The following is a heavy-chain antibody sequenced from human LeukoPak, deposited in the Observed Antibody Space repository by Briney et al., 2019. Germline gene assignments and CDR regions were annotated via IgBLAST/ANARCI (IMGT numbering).Heavy chain of an antibody. D-gene: IGHD3-9*01. CDR1: GYTFTSYG. Sequence: ASVKVSCKASGYTFTSYGISWVRQAPGQGLEWMGWISAYNGNTNYAQKLQGRVTMTTDTSTSTAYMELRSLRSDDTAVYYCASTALRYFDWLLAPYYYYGMDVRGQGTTVTVSS. CDR2: ISAYNGNT. V-gene: IGHV1-18*01. J-gene: IGHJ6*02. CDR3: ASTALRYFDWLLAPYYYYGMDV.